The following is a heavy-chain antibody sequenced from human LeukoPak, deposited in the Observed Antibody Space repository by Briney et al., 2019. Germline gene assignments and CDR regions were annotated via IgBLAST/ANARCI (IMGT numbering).Heavy chain of an antibody. V-gene: IGHV1-3*01. CDR3: ASSPYCSSTSCYAFDI. CDR1: GYTFTSYA. Sequence: ASVKVSCKASGYTFTSYAMHWVRQAPGQRLEWMGWINAGNGNTKYSQKFQGRVTITRDTSASTAYMELCSLRSEDTAVYYCASSPYCSSTSCYAFDIWGQGTMVTVSS. D-gene: IGHD2-2*01. CDR2: INAGNGNT. J-gene: IGHJ3*02.